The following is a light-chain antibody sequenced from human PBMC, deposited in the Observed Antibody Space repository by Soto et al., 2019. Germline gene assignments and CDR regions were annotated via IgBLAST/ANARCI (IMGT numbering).Light chain of an antibody. Sequence: DIQMTQSPSTLSASVGDRVTITCRASQSISSWLAWYQQKPGKAPKLLIFDASSLESGVPSRFSGSGSGTEFTLTISSLQPDDSATCYCQQYETFRTFGQGTKVDIK. J-gene: IGKJ1*01. CDR3: QQYETFRT. CDR1: QSISSW. CDR2: DAS. V-gene: IGKV1-5*01.